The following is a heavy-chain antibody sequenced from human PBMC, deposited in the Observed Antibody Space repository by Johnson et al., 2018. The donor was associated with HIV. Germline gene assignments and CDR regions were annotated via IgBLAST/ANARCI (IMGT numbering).Heavy chain of an antibody. CDR1: GFTFSRYW. V-gene: IGHV3-20*04. J-gene: IGHJ3*02. Sequence: EVRLVESGGGLVQPGGSLILSCAASGFTFSRYWMHWVRQAPGKGLEWVSGINWNGGSTGYADSVKGRFTISRDNAKNSLYLQMNSLRAEDTALYYCARGGSHITIFGVDINMGAFDIWGQGTLVTLSS. CDR3: ARGGSHITIFGVDINMGAFDI. CDR2: INWNGGST. D-gene: IGHD3-3*01.